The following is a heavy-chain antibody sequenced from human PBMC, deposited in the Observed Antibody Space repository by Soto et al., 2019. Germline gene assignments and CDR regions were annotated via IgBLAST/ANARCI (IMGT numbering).Heavy chain of an antibody. CDR2: IIPIFETT. D-gene: IGHD3-3*01. Sequence: VQLVQSGPEVKKPGSSVKVSCKASGGTFKSFALSWLRQAPGQGLEWMGGIIPIFETTNYAQKFQGRLTIIADTSTNTAYMELSSLRSEDTAVYYCATDEHFFAGGGYYRGRDWFDPWGEGTRVTVSS. CDR3: ATDEHFFAGGGYYRGRDWFDP. J-gene: IGHJ5*02. CDR1: GGTFKSFA. V-gene: IGHV1-69*06.